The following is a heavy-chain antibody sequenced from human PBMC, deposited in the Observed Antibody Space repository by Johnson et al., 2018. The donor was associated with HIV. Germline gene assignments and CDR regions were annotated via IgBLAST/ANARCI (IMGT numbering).Heavy chain of an antibody. CDR3: AREVNSFDI. CDR1: RFTFSSYW. J-gene: IGHJ3*02. Sequence: EVQLVESGGAFVQPGGSLRLSCAASRFTFSSYWMHWVRQVPGKGLVWVSGINSDGSDTRYADSVKGRFTISRDNAKTTLYLQMNSLRAEDTAVYYCAREVNSFDIWGQGTVVTVSS. V-gene: IGHV3-74*01. CDR2: INSDGSDT. D-gene: IGHD3-22*01.